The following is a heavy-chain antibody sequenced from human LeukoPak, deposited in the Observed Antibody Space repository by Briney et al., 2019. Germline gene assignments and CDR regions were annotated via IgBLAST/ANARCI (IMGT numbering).Heavy chain of an antibody. D-gene: IGHD6-13*01. CDR1: GGSIRSYY. J-gene: IGHJ6*03. CDR2: IYYSGST. V-gene: IGHV4-59*12. CDR3: ARGGRYMSASWYRSVYYYMDV. Sequence: SETLSLTCTVSGGSIRSYYWSWIRQPPGKELEWIGYIYYSGSTNYNPSLKSRVTISVDTSKNQFSLKLSSVTAADTAVYLCARGGRYMSASWYRSVYYYMDVWGKGTTVTVSS.